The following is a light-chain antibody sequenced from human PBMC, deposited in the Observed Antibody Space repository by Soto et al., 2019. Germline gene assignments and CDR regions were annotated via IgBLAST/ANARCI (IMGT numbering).Light chain of an antibody. CDR2: GAS. J-gene: IGKJ2*01. CDR1: QNIHNH. V-gene: IGKV3-20*01. Sequence: MSQSPATLSVSPGERVTLSCRASQNIHNHMSWFLQKPGQTPRLLIYGASSRATGIPDRFSGSGSGTDFSLTISRLEPEDFAVYYCLQYDNSPLYTFGQGTKVDIK. CDR3: LQYDNSPLYT.